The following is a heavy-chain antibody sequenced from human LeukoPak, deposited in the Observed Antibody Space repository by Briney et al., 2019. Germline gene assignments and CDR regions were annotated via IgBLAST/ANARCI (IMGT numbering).Heavy chain of an antibody. Sequence: GGSLRLSCAASGFTFSSYEMNWVRQAPGKGLEWVSYISSSGSTIYYADSVKGRFTISRDNTKNSLYLQMNSLRAEDTAVYYCARDKAVVAAHFDYWGQGTLVTVSS. D-gene: IGHD2-15*01. J-gene: IGHJ4*02. CDR1: GFTFSSYE. V-gene: IGHV3-48*03. CDR3: ARDKAVVAAHFDY. CDR2: ISSSGSTI.